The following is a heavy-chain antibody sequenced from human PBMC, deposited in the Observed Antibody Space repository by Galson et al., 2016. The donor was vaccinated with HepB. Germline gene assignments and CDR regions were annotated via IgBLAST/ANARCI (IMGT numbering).Heavy chain of an antibody. Sequence: SETLSLTCAVYGGSFSGYYWSWIRQPPGKGLEWIGEINHSGSANYNPSLKNRVTISVDTSKNQISLKLSSVTAADTAVYYCARRLVRILWFGEQIDRWGQGTLVTVSS. J-gene: IGHJ5*02. D-gene: IGHD3-10*01. V-gene: IGHV4-34*01. CDR2: INHSGSA. CDR3: ARRLVRILWFGEQIDR. CDR1: GGSFSGYY.